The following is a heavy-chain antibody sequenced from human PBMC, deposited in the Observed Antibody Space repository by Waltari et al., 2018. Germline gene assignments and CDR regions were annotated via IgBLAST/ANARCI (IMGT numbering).Heavy chain of an antibody. CDR1: GYTFTGYY. J-gene: IGHJ4*02. D-gene: IGHD6-19*01. CDR3: ARVHIAVAHEYYFDY. V-gene: IGHV1-2*02. Sequence: QVQLVQSGAEVKKPGASVKVSCKASGYTFTGYYMHWVRQAPGQGLEWMGWINPNSGGTNYAQKLQGRVTMTRDTSISTAYMELSRLRSDDTAVYYCARVHIAVAHEYYFDYWGQGTLVTVSS. CDR2: INPNSGGT.